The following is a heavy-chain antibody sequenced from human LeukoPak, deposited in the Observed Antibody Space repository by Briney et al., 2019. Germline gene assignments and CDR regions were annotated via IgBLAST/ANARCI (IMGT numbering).Heavy chain of an antibody. CDR3: ATDSYYDFWSGYYNLDYYYYYMDV. CDR1: GYTFTSYG. D-gene: IGHD3-3*01. V-gene: IGHV1-18*01. Sequence: ASVKVSCKASGYTFTSYGISWVRQAPGQGLEWMGWISAYNGNTNYAQKLQGRVTMTTDTSTSTAYMELRSLRSDDTAVYYCATDSYYDFWSGYYNLDYYYYYMDVWGKGTTVTVSS. CDR2: ISAYNGNT. J-gene: IGHJ6*03.